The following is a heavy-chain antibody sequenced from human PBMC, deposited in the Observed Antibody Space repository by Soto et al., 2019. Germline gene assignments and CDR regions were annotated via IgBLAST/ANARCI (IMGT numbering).Heavy chain of an antibody. V-gene: IGHV3-23*01. CDR3: VKDGSSGWPYYYGMDV. CDR2: ISGSGGST. Sequence: GGSLRLSCAASGFTFSHAWMTWVRQAPGKGLECVSTISGSGGSTFYADSVKGRFTISRDNSKNTLYLQMSSLRAEDTAVYYCVKDGSSGWPYYYGMDVWGQGTTVTVSS. J-gene: IGHJ6*02. CDR1: GFTFSHAW. D-gene: IGHD6-19*01.